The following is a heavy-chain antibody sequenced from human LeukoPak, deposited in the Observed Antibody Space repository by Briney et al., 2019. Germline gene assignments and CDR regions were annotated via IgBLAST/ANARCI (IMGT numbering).Heavy chain of an antibody. CDR2: ISGSGGST. D-gene: IGHD2-15*01. J-gene: IGHJ4*02. CDR3: AKVRYCSGVNCYPDDN. Sequence: HSGGSLRPSCAASGFTFSNHGMSWVRQAPGKGPEWVAAISGSGGSTYYADSVKGRFTISRDNSKNMLYLEMNSLSTEDTAVYYCAKVRYCSGVNCYPDDNWGQGTLVTVSS. CDR1: GFTFSNHG. V-gene: IGHV3-23*01.